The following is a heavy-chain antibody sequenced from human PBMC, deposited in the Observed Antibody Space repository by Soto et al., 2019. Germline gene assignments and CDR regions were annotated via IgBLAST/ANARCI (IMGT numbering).Heavy chain of an antibody. V-gene: IGHV1-2*04. Sequence: QVQLVQSGAEVKKPGASVRVSCKASGYSFTDYHLHWVRQAPGQGFEWLGRINPRSGGTSTAQKFQGWVTMTRDRSISTVYMELTRLRSDDTAVYFCARGHSTDCSNGVCSFFYNHEMDVWGQGTTVTVSS. CDR2: INPRSGGT. CDR1: GYSFTDYH. CDR3: ARGHSTDCSNGVCSFFYNHEMDV. J-gene: IGHJ6*02. D-gene: IGHD2-8*01.